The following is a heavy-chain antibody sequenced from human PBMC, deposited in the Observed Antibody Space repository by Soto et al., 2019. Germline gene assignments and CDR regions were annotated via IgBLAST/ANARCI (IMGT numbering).Heavy chain of an antibody. V-gene: IGHV3-7*05. J-gene: IGHJ6*02. D-gene: IGHD3-3*01. CDR2: IKQDGSEK. Sequence: GGSLRLSCAASGFTFSSYWMSWVRQAPGKGLEWVANIKQDGSEKYYVDSVKGRFTISRDNTKNSLYLQTNSLRAEDTAVYYCAGGSVLEWLSTYYYYGMDVWGQGTTVTVSS. CDR1: GFTFSSYW. CDR3: AGGSVLEWLSTYYYYGMDV.